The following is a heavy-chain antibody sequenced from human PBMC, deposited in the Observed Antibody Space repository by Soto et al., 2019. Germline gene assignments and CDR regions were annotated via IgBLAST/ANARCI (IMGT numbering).Heavy chain of an antibody. V-gene: IGHV3-21*01. J-gene: IGHJ4*02. Sequence: PGGSLRLSCAASGFTFSSYSMNWVRQAPGKGLEWVSTISSSSSCTYYADSVKGRFTISRDNSKNTLYLQILSLRAEDTAVYYCARDSYTRYWGQGTLVTVSS. CDR3: ARDSYTRY. CDR1: GFTFSSYS. CDR2: ISSSSSCT. D-gene: IGHD4-4*01.